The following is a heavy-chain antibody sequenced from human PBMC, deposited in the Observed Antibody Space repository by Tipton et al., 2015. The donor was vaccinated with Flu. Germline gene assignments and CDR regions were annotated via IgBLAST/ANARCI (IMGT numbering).Heavy chain of an antibody. CDR1: GGSISSYY. J-gene: IGHJ4*02. D-gene: IGHD3-10*01. CDR2: IYYSGST. CDR3: ASIDYYGSGSYHNPFDY. V-gene: IGHV4-59*01. Sequence: TLSLTCTVSGGSISSYYWSWIRQPPGKGLEWIGYIYYSGSTNYNPSLKSRVTISVDTSKNQFSLKLSSVTAEDTAVYYCASIDYYGSGSYHNPFDYWGQGTLVTVSS.